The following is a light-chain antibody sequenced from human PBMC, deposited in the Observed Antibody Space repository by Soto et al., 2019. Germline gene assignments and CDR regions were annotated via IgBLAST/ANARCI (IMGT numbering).Light chain of an antibody. Sequence: EIVLTQSPGTQSLSPGETATLSCRASRTIDSKRLFWYQQKPGQAPRLLVYGASNRATGIPDRFSGSGSGTDFTLTISRLDPEDFAVYYCQQYSGPPYTFGQGTNLEIK. CDR2: GAS. CDR1: RTIDSKR. J-gene: IGKJ2*01. CDR3: QQYSGPPYT. V-gene: IGKV3-20*01.